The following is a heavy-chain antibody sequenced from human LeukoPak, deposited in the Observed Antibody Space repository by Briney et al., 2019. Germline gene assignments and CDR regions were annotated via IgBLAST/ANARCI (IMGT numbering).Heavy chain of an antibody. CDR2: IRSRDGTV. J-gene: IGHJ4*02. V-gene: IGHV3-48*02. CDR1: GFTFSYYS. D-gene: IGHD1-26*01. CDR3: TRDLGGRSGY. Sequence: GGSLRLSCVASGFTFSYYSMNWARQAPGKGLEWISYIRSRDGTVSYADSVKGRFTISRDNAKNTLYLQMNSLRDEDTALYYCTRDLGGRSGYWGQGTLVTVS.